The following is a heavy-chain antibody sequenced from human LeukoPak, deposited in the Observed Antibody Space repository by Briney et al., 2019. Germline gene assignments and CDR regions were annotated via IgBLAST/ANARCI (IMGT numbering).Heavy chain of an antibody. Sequence: GGSLRLSCAASGFTFSSSAMHWVRQAPGKGLEWVAVIPYDESNKYYADSVKGRFTISRDNSKNTLYLQMNSLRAEDTAVYYCARGSTSSPYKSAYFDYWGQGALVTVSS. CDR3: ARGSTSSPYKSAYFDY. D-gene: IGHD2-2*01. J-gene: IGHJ4*02. CDR1: GFTFSSSA. CDR2: IPYDESNK. V-gene: IGHV3-30*03.